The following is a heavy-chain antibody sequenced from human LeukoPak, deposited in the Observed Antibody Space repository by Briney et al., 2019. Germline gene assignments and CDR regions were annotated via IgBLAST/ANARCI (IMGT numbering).Heavy chain of an antibody. CDR3: ASLKSRYYDILTGPSGTYYYYYYMDV. V-gene: IGHV1-69*06. J-gene: IGHJ6*03. Sequence: GASVKVSCKASGGTFSSYAISWVRQAPGQGLEWMGGIIPIFGTANYAQKFQGRVTITADKSTSTAYMELSSLRSEDTAVYYRASLKSRYYDILTGPSGTYYYYYYMDVWGKGTTVTVSS. CDR1: GGTFSSYA. D-gene: IGHD3-9*01. CDR2: IIPIFGTA.